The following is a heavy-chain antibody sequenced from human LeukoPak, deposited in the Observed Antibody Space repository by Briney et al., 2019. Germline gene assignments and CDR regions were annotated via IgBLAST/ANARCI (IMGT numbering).Heavy chain of an antibody. Sequence: SETLSLTCAVYGGSFSGYYWSWIRQPPGKWLEWIGEINHSGSTNYNPSLKSRVTISVDTSKNQFSLKLSSVTAADTAVYHCARGYSSSWYYNWFDPWGQGTLVTVSS. D-gene: IGHD6-13*01. CDR3: ARGYSSSWYYNWFDP. CDR1: GGSFSGYY. J-gene: IGHJ5*02. V-gene: IGHV4-34*01. CDR2: INHSGST.